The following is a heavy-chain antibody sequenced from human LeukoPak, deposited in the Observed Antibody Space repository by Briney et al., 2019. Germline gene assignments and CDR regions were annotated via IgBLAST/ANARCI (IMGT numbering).Heavy chain of an antibody. V-gene: IGHV3-30*02. D-gene: IGHD6-13*01. CDR3: ARDEQLSFDY. CDR1: GFTFSSYG. J-gene: IGHJ4*02. CDR2: IRYDGSNK. Sequence: PGGSLRLSCAASGFTFSSYGMHWVRQAPGKGLEWVAFIRYDGSNKYYADSVKGRFTISRDNSKNTLYLQMNSLRAEDTAVYYCARDEQLSFDYWGQGTLVTVSS.